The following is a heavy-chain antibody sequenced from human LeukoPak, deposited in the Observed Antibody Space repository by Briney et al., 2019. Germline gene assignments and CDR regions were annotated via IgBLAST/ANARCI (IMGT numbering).Heavy chain of an antibody. CDR1: GFSISYYG. D-gene: IGHD3-10*01. J-gene: IGHJ4*02. CDR2: TSNDGSEQ. CDR3: VKGSGVYGHPVSHLVDH. V-gene: IGHV3-30*18. Sequence: GGSLRLSCAASGFSISYYGMHWVRQAPGKGLEWVAVTSNDGSEQNYADSVKGRFTISRDNSKNTVYLQMNSLRPEDTSVYYCVKGSGVYGHPVSHLVDHWGQGTLVIVSS.